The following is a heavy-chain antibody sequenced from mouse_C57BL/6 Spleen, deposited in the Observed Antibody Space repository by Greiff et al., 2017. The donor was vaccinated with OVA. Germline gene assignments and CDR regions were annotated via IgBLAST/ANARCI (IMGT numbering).Heavy chain of an antibody. Sequence: EVQLVESGEGLVKPGGSLKLSCAASGFTFSSYAMSWVRQTPEKRLAWVAYISSGGDYIYYADTVKGRFTISRDNARNTLYLQMSSLKSEDTAMYYCTRGGGYYAMDYWGQGTSVTVSS. CDR1: GFTFSSYA. J-gene: IGHJ4*01. CDR2: ISSGGDYI. V-gene: IGHV5-9-1*02. CDR3: TRGGGYYAMDY.